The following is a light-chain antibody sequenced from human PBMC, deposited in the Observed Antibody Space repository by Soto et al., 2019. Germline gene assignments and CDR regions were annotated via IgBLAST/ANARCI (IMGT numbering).Light chain of an antibody. CDR1: QGISNW. CDR2: SAY. J-gene: IGKJ4*02. CDR3: QQTNTYFPLT. Sequence: DIQMTQSPSSVSASVGDRVTITCRASQGISNWLAWYQQQPGKAPKLLISSAYTLQSGVPSRFSGGGSGTHFTLTISSLQPEDFATYYCQQTNTYFPLTFGGGTKVEIK. V-gene: IGKV1-12*01.